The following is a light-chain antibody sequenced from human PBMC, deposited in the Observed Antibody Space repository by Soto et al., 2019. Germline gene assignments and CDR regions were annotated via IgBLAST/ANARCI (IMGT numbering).Light chain of an antibody. CDR3: QQRSNWPIT. Sequence: EIVLTQSPATLSLSPGERSTLSCMASQSVSSYLAWYQQKPGQAHRLLIYDASNRATGIPARFSGSGSGTDFTITISSLEPEDFAVYYCQQRSNWPITVGQGTRLEIK. CDR1: QSVSSY. CDR2: DAS. J-gene: IGKJ5*01. V-gene: IGKV3-11*01.